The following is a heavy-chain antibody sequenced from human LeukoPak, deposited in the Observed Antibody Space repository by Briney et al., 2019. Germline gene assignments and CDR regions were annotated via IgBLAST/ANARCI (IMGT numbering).Heavy chain of an antibody. D-gene: IGHD3-9*01. J-gene: IGHJ4*02. CDR3: TRDPLRYLRVGHYDY. CDR2: IDYDSSHI. V-gene: IGHV3-21*01. CDR1: GFNFSTSA. Sequence: GGSLRLSCAASGFNFSTSAMNWVRQVPGKGLEWVSSIDYDSSHIYYAASVRGRFTISRDNARNSVYLQMDGLRVEDTAVYYCTRDPLRYLRVGHYDYWGQGTLVAVSS.